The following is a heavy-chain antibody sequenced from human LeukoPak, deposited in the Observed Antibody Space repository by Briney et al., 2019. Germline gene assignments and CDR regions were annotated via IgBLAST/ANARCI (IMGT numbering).Heavy chain of an antibody. V-gene: IGHV1-58*02. J-gene: IGHJ6*02. CDR3: AAWVRGVIYLPYYYGMDV. CDR1: GFTFTSSA. CDR2: IVVGSGNT. Sequence: ASVKVSCKASGFTFTSSAMQWVRQARGQRLEWIGWIVVGSGNTNYAQKFQERVTITRDMSTSTAYMELSSLRPEDTAVYYCAAWVRGVIYLPYYYGMDVWGQGTTVTVSS. D-gene: IGHD3-10*01.